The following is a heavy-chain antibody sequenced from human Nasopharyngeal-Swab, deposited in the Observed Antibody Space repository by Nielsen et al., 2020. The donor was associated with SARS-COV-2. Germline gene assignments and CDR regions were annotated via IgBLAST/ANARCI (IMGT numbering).Heavy chain of an antibody. CDR2: IYYSGST. D-gene: IGHD6-13*01. CDR1: GGSISSYY. V-gene: IGHV4-59*01. J-gene: IGHJ4*02. CDR3: ASIPRIAAAGARYFDY. Sequence: LRLSCTASGGSISSYYWSWIRQPPGKGLEWIGYIYYSGSTNYNPSLKSRVTISVDTSKNQFSLKLSSVTAADTAVYYCASIPRIAAAGARYFDYWGQGTLVTVSS.